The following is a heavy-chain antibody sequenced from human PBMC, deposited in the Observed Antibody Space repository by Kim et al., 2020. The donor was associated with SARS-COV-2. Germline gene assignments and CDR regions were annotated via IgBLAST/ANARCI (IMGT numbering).Heavy chain of an antibody. V-gene: IGHV3-23*01. CDR1: GFAFSNYA. J-gene: IGHJ4*02. CDR3: TNGGVGPNYHYFDY. CDR2: MSGMSGSGGTT. Sequence: GGSLRLSCAASGFAFSNYAMSWVRQAPGKGLEWVSAMSGMSGSGGTTYYADSVKGRFTVFRDNSKNTLYQQMNSLRAEDSAIYYCTNGGVGPNYHYFDYWGQGALVSVSS. D-gene: IGHD3-3*01.